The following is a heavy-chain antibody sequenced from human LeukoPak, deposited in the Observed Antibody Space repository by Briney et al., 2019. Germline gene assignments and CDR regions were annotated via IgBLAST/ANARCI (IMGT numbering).Heavy chain of an antibody. CDR3: AGRVTGYSSGYVY. Sequence: PGGSLRLSCVASGITFSNYAVSWVRQAPDKGLDWVSVISGSAHKIRYADSAKGRFTISRDNSENIVYLQMNNLRAEDTAVYYCAGRVTGYSSGYVYWGQGTLVTVSS. CDR1: GITFSNYA. D-gene: IGHD5-18*01. J-gene: IGHJ4*02. CDR2: ISGSAHKI. V-gene: IGHV3-23*01.